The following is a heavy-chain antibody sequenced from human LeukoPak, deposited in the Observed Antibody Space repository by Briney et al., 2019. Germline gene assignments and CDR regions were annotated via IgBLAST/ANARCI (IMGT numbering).Heavy chain of an antibody. Sequence: AGGSLRLSCAASGFTFDDYGMSWVRQAPGKGLEWVSGINWNGGSTGYADSVKGRFTISRNNAKNSLYLQMNSLRAEDTAVYYCARDAPYYDSSGHSPTNNWFDPWGQGTLVTVSS. CDR3: ARDAPYYDSSGHSPTNNWFDP. V-gene: IGHV3-20*04. D-gene: IGHD3-22*01. CDR1: GFTFDDYG. J-gene: IGHJ5*02. CDR2: INWNGGST.